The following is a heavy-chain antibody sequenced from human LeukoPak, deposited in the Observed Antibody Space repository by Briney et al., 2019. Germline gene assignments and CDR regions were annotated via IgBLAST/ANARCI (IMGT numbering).Heavy chain of an antibody. Sequence: ASVKVSCKASGGTFSSYAISWVRQAPGQGLEWMGRIIPILGVANYAQKFQGRITITADKSTSTAYMELSSLRSEDTAVYYCAREEPDYGDLLLDLWGRGTLVTVSS. CDR3: AREEPDYGDLLLDL. D-gene: IGHD4-17*01. V-gene: IGHV1-69*04. CDR1: GGTFSSYA. J-gene: IGHJ2*01. CDR2: IIPILGVA.